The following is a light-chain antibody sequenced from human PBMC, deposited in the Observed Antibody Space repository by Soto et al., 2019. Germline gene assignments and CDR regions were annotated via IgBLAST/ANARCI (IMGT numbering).Light chain of an antibody. V-gene: IGLV3-21*04. CDR2: YDS. CDR3: QVWDSSSDRDVV. J-gene: IGLJ2*01. CDR1: NIGSKS. Sequence: SYELTQPPSVSVAPGKTARITCGGNNIGSKSVHWHQQKPGQAPVLVIYYDSDRPSGNPERVSGSNSGNTATLTISRVEAGDEADYYCQVWDSSSDRDVVFGGGTKLTVL.